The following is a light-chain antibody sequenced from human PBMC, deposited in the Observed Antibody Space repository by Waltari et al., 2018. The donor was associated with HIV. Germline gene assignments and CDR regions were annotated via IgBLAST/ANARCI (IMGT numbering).Light chain of an antibody. CDR2: DVN. J-gene: IGLJ1*01. Sequence: QSALTHPRSVSGSPGQSVTLSCPGTSSDVGAYHHVAWYQQHPGKAPTPMIYDVNDRPSGVPDRFSGSKSGNTASLNISGLQAENESDYNCCSYAGIWGVFGTGTKVTVL. CDR3: CSYAGIWGV. CDR1: SSDVGAYHH. V-gene: IGLV2-11*01.